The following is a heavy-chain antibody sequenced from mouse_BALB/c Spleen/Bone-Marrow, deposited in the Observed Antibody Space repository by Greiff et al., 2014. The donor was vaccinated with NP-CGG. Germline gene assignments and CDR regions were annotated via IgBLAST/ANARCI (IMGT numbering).Heavy chain of an antibody. CDR2: ISTYYGDA. V-gene: IGHV1S137*01. J-gene: IGHJ4*01. Sequence: VQLQQSGAELVRPGVSVKISCKGSGYTFTDYAMHWVKQSHAKSLEWIGVISTYYGDASYNQKFKGKATMTVDKSSSTAYMELASMTSEDSAIYYCARRGLGNYGYDGENYYAMDYWGQGTSVTVSS. CDR1: GYTFTDYA. CDR3: ARRGLGNYGYDGENYYAMDY. D-gene: IGHD2-2*01.